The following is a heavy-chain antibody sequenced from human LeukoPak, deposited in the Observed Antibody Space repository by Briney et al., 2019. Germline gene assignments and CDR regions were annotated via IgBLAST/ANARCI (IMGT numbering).Heavy chain of an antibody. V-gene: IGHV1-2*02. CDR2: FNLNSGGS. CDR3: AREKLRYFEKTGFDS. D-gene: IGHD3-9*01. CDR1: GYTFTDYY. Sequence: ASVKVSRKASGYTFTDYYIQWVRQAPGQGLEWMGCFNLNSGGSDDAQKFQGRVTMTGDTSISSGYMELRRLITDDTAVYYWAREKLRYFEKTGFDSWGQGTLVTVSS. J-gene: IGHJ5*01.